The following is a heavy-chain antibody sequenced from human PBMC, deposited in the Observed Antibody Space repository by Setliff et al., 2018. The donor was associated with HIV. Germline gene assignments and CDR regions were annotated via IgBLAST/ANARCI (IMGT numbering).Heavy chain of an antibody. V-gene: IGHV1-18*01. CDR2: ISPFNGNT. Sequence: GASVKVSCKASGYTISTYLIAWVRQAPGQGLEWMGWISPFNGNTNYAQKLQGRLTVTTDTSTSTAYMELRSLRSDDTAVYYYARATSGTIHDFWGQGTLVTVSS. J-gene: IGHJ4*02. CDR1: GYTISTYL. D-gene: IGHD3-10*01. CDR3: ARATSGTIHDF.